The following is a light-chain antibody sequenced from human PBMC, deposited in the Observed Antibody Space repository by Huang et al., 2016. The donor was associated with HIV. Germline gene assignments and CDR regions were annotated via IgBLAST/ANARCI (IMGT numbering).Light chain of an antibody. CDR1: RSVSSN. J-gene: IGKJ4*01. CDR3: QQYNNWLLS. V-gene: IGKV3-15*01. CDR2: GSS. Sequence: IVMTQSPATLSVSPGERVTVSCRANRSVSSNLAWYQQRPGQAPRLLIYGSSTRAPVIPALFSGRGSGTDFSLTISSLQSEDFALYYCQQYNNWLLSFGGGTRVDI.